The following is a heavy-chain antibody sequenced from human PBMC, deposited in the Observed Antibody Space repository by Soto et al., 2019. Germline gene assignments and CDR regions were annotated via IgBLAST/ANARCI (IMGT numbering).Heavy chain of an antibody. CDR2: INHSGST. J-gene: IGHJ6*02. Sequence: PSETLSLTCAVYGMSFSGYYWSWIRQPPGKGLEWIGEINHSGSTNYNPSLKSRVTISVDTSKNQFSLNLSSVTAADTAVYHCARRLDVWGQGTTVTVSS. CDR1: GMSFSGYY. V-gene: IGHV4-34*01. CDR3: ARRLDV.